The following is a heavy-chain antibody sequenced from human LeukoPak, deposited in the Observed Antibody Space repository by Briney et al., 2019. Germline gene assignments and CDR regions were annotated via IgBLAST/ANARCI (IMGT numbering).Heavy chain of an antibody. CDR1: GSTFSSFW. Sequence: GGSLRLSCGTSGSTFSSFWMSWVRQAPGKGLEWVANIKEDGSEKYYVESVKGRFTISRDDAKKSVHLQMNSLRAEDSAVYYCARDRFGGMDVWGKGTSVTVSS. D-gene: IGHD4-23*01. V-gene: IGHV3-7*01. CDR2: IKEDGSEK. CDR3: ARDRFGGMDV. J-gene: IGHJ6*04.